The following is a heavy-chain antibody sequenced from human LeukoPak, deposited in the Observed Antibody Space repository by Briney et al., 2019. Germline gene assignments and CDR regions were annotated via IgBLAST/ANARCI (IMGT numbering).Heavy chain of an antibody. J-gene: IGHJ4*02. Sequence: SETLSLTCAVYGGSFSGYYWSWIRQPPEKGLEWIGEINHSGSTNYNPSLKSRVTISVDTSKNQFSLKLSSVTVADTAVYYCAREQRGYSGYDSNYWGQGTLVTVSS. D-gene: IGHD5-12*01. CDR1: GGSFSGYY. CDR2: INHSGST. V-gene: IGHV4-34*01. CDR3: AREQRGYSGYDSNY.